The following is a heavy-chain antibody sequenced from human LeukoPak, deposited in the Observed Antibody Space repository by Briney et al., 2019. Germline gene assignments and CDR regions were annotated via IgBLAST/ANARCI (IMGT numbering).Heavy chain of an antibody. Sequence: SETLSLTCAVYGGSFSGYYWSWLRQPPGKGLEGVGEINHSGSTNYNPSLKSRVPISVDTSKNQFSLKLSSVTAADTAVYYCARGRSIAAAGTPYFDYWGQGTLVTVSS. CDR2: INHSGST. J-gene: IGHJ4*02. D-gene: IGHD6-13*01. CDR1: GGSFSGYY. V-gene: IGHV4-34*01. CDR3: ARGRSIAAAGTPYFDY.